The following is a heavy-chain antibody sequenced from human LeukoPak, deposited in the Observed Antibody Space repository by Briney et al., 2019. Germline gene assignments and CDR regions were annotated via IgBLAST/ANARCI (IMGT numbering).Heavy chain of an antibody. CDR3: TRDARFGELLDY. J-gene: IGHJ4*02. Sequence: SGTLSLTCAVSGGSISSSNWWSWVRQPPGKGLEWIGEINPSGSTKYNPSLKSRVTISVDTAKNQFSLKLTSVTAADTATYYCTRDARFGELLDYWSQGTLVTVSS. V-gene: IGHV4-4*02. CDR2: INPSGST. CDR1: GGSISSSNW. D-gene: IGHD3-10*01.